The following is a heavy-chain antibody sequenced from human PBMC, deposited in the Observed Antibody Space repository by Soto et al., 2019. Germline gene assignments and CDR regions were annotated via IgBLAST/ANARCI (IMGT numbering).Heavy chain of an antibody. J-gene: IGHJ2*01. CDR2: ISAYNGNT. CDR3: ARDYGDYVLDWYFDL. CDR1: GYTFTSYG. D-gene: IGHD4-17*01. V-gene: IGHV1-18*01. Sequence: QVQLVQSGAEVKKPGASVKVSCKASGYTFTSYGISWVRQAPGQGLEWMGWISAYNGNTNYAQKLQGRVTMTTDTSTSTAYVELRSLRSDDTAVYYCARDYGDYVLDWYFDLWGRGTLVTVSS.